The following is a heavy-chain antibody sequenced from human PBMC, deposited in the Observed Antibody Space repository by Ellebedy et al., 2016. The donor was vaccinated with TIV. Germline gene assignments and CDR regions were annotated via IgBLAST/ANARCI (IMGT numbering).Heavy chain of an antibody. D-gene: IGHD6-13*01. CDR2: IYYTGTT. J-gene: IGHJ6*02. CDR1: GGSMINYY. Sequence: MPSETLSLTCSVSGGSMINYYWSRIRQSPGKGLEWIGYIYYTGTTNYDPSIKSRVTMSVATSKNQFSLKLSSVTAADTGVYYCAKLAAVAYLGAVNYHSMDVWGQGTTVTVSS. CDR3: AKLAAVAYLGAVNYHSMDV. V-gene: IGHV4-59*08.